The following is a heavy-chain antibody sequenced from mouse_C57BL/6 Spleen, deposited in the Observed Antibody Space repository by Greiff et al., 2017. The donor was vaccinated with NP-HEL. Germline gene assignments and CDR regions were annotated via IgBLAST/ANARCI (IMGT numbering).Heavy chain of an antibody. CDR1: GYTFTSYW. D-gene: IGHD2-1*01. CDR2: IDPNSGGT. J-gene: IGHJ1*03. Sequence: VQLQQSGAELVKPGASVKLSCKASGYTFTSYWMHWVKQRPGRGLEWIGRIDPNSGGTKYNEKFKSQATLTADKPSSTAYMQLSSLTSEDSAVDYCARARYDGNHEYFDVWGTGTTVTVSS. CDR3: ARARYDGNHEYFDV. V-gene: IGHV1-72*01.